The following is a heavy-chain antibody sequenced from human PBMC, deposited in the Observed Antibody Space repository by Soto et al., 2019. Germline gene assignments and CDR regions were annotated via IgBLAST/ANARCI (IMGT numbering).Heavy chain of an antibody. CDR3: ARRAGGGSRKDYYFDY. D-gene: IGHD2-15*01. J-gene: IGHJ4*02. V-gene: IGHV4-39*01. CDR2: IYYSGST. Sequence: QLQLQESGPGLVKPSETLSLTCTVSGGSISSSSYYWGWIRQPPGKGLEWIGSIYYSGSTYYNPSLKSRVTISVDTSKNQFSLKLSSVTAADTAVYYCARRAGGGSRKDYYFDYWGQGTLVTVSS. CDR1: GGSISSSSYY.